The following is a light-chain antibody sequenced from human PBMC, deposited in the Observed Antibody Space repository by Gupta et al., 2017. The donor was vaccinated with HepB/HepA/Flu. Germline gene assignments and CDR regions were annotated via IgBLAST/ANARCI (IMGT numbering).Light chain of an antibody. CDR1: ETVSRSY. CDR3: QQEGRSPIV. J-gene: IGKJ4*01. CDR2: DGS. V-gene: IGKV3-20*01. Sequence: EIVLTQSPGTLSLSPGERATLSCTASETVSRSYLAWYQQRPGQAPSLLMYDGSTRATGVPDRYSGSGSETEFTLTISSLEPEDFAVHYCQQEGRSPIVFGGGTKVDI.